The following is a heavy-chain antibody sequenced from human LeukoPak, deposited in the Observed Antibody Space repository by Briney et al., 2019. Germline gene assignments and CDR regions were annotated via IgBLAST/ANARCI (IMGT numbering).Heavy chain of an antibody. V-gene: IGHV3-23*01. Sequence: GGSLRLSCAASGFTFSSYSMNWVRQAPGKGLEWVSGIGSNSVPAVYADSVKGRFTISRDNSKSMLYLQMDSLRVEDTAVYYCAKHCSGYCNTASEKRFDPWGQGTLVTVSS. CDR3: AKHCSGYCNTASEKRFDP. D-gene: IGHD2-2*03. J-gene: IGHJ5*02. CDR1: GFTFSSYS. CDR2: IGSNSVPA.